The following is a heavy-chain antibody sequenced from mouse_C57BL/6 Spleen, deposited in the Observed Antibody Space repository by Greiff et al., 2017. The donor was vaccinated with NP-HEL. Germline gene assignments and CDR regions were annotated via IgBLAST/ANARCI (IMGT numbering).Heavy chain of an antibody. CDR2: ISYSGST. J-gene: IGHJ2*01. V-gene: IGHV3-1*01. Sequence: VQLQQSGPGMVKPSQSLSLTCTVTGYSITSGYDWHWIRHFPGNNLEWMGYISYSGSTNYNPSLKSRISITHDTSKNHFFLKLNSVTTEDTATYYCARDLGRGGFDYWGQGTTLTVSS. CDR3: ARDLGRGGFDY. CDR1: GYSITSGYD. D-gene: IGHD4-1*01.